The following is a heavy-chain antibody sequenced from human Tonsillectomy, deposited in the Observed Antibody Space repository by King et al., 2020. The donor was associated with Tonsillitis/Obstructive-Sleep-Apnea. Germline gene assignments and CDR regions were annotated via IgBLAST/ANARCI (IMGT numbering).Heavy chain of an antibody. CDR1: GFSLSHDRMG. D-gene: IGHD5-12*01. Sequence: TLTESGPVLVKPTETLTLTCTVSGFSLSHDRMGVSWIRQRPGKALEWLAHIFSNDEKSYNTSLKSRLTISKDTSKSQVALTMTTMDPVDTATYYCARIYGGYTLYGFDHWGQGTLVTVSS. V-gene: IGHV2-26*01. CDR3: ARIYGGYTLYGFDH. CDR2: IFSNDEK. J-gene: IGHJ5*02.